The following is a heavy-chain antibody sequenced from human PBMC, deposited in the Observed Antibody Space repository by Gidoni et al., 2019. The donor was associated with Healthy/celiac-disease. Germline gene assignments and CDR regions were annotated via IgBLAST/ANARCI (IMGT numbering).Heavy chain of an antibody. Sequence: EVQLVETGGGLIQPGGSMRLSCAASGFTVSSNYMSWVRQAPGKGLEWFAVIYSGGSTYSAASVQGRFTISRDNSTNTLYLQMNSLRAEDTAVYSCASDRPPRYWGQGTLVTVSS. V-gene: IGHV3-53*02. CDR1: GFTVSSNY. CDR3: ASDRPPRY. J-gene: IGHJ4*02. CDR2: IYSGGST.